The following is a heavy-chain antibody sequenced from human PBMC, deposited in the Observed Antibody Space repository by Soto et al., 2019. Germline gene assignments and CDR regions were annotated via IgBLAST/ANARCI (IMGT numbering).Heavy chain of an antibody. Sequence: HPVGSLRLSCAASGVTFSNYWMTWVRQAPGKGLAWVANIKEDGSEKHYVDSVKGRFTISRDNAKNSLYLQMNSLRVEDTAVYFCSRDVVVGAKALNYWGQGALVTVSS. J-gene: IGHJ4*02. CDR1: GVTFSNYW. CDR3: SRDVVVGAKALNY. V-gene: IGHV3-7*01. D-gene: IGHD2-15*01. CDR2: IKEDGSEK.